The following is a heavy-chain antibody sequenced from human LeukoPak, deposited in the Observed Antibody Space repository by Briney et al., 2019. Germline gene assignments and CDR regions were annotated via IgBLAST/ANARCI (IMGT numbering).Heavy chain of an antibody. CDR1: GFTFSSYS. D-gene: IGHD2-15*01. CDR3: ARDTILGDCSGGSCETST. J-gene: IGHJ5*02. CDR2: ISRSSSYI. Sequence: GGSLRLSCAAAGFTFSSYSMKWVRQAPGKGLEWVSSISRSSSYIYYADSVKGRFTISRDNAKNSLYLQMNSLRAEDTAVYYCARDTILGDCSGGSCETSTWGQGTLVTVSS. V-gene: IGHV3-21*01.